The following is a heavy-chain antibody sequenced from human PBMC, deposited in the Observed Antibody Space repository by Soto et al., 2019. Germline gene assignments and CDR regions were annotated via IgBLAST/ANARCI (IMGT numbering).Heavy chain of an antibody. Sequence: KTSETLSLTCTVSGGSISSGDYYWSWIRQPPGKGLEWIGYIYYSGSTYYNPSLKSRVTISVDTSKNQFSLKLSSVTAADTAVYYCAVHAGGYDSFDYWGQGTLVTVSS. CDR2: IYYSGST. CDR1: GGSISSGDYY. J-gene: IGHJ4*02. V-gene: IGHV4-30-4*01. CDR3: AVHAGGYDSFDY. D-gene: IGHD5-12*01.